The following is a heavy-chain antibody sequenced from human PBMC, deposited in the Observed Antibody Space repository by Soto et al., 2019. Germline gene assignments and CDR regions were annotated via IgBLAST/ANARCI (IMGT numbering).Heavy chain of an antibody. D-gene: IGHD1-1*01. J-gene: IGHJ4*02. V-gene: IGHV4-31*03. CDR1: GGSISSGGYF. CDR3: ARRVLY. CDR2: IFYSGTT. Sequence: QVQLQESGPGLVKPSQTLSLTCTVSGGSISSGGYFWSWIRQPPGKVLEWIGNIFYSGTTFYNPSLKRRVTISVDTSKNQFTLMLSSVTAADTAVYFCARRVLYWGQGTLVTVSS.